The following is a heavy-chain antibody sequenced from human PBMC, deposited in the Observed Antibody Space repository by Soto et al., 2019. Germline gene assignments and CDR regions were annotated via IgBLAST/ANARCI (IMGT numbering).Heavy chain of an antibody. J-gene: IGHJ4*02. CDR2: IKPDGTEK. CDR3: LRHGLDC. Sequence: GGSLRLSCAASGFTLSTYWMNWVRQAPGKGLEWVANIKPDGTEKYYVDSVKGRFTVSRDNAKNSLYLQMDSLRVEDTAVYYCLRHGLDCWGQGTLVTVSS. CDR1: GFTLSTYW. D-gene: IGHD4-17*01. V-gene: IGHV3-7*01.